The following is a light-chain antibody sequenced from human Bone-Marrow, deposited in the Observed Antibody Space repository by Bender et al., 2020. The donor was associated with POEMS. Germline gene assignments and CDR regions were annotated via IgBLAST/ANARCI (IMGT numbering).Light chain of an antibody. J-gene: IGLJ2*01. V-gene: IGLV2-14*01. CDR3: SSYSDSSTLLI. CDR1: NSDIGGYNF. CDR2: EVY. Sequence: QSALTQPASVSGSPGQSTTISCTGTNSDIGGYNFVSWYQQYPGKAPKLIIYEVYNRPSGISNRFSGSKSGTTASLTISGLQAEDEAHYYCSSYSDSSTLLIFGGGTKLTVL.